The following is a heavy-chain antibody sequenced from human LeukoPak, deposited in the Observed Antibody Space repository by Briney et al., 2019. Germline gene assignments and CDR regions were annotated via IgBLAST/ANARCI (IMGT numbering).Heavy chain of an antibody. J-gene: IGHJ3*02. D-gene: IGHD4-17*01. Sequence: PSETLSLTCTVSGGSLSTHYWSWIRQPPGKGLEWIGYNSYIGSTNYNPSLKSRVTISVDTSKNQFSLKLSSVTAADAAVYFCARDPTTVTKGLDIWGQGTMVTVSS. CDR1: GGSLSTHY. CDR2: NSYIGST. CDR3: ARDPTTVTKGLDI. V-gene: IGHV4-59*11.